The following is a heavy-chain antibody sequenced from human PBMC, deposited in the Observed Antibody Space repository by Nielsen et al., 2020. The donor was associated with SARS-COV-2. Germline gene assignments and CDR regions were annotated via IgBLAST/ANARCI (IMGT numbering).Heavy chain of an antibody. V-gene: IGHV4-34*10. CDR3: ARDHNTLVRGVLWFDP. CDR1: GGSFTGYY. J-gene: IGHJ5*02. Sequence: SETLSLTCDVHGGSFTGYYWTWIRQSPGKGLTWIGQIYHTGSTAYNPSLKSRVSMSVDTSKNLISLRLTSVTAADTAVYYCARDHNTLVRGVLWFDPWGLGTLVTVSS. D-gene: IGHD3-10*01. CDR2: IYHTGST.